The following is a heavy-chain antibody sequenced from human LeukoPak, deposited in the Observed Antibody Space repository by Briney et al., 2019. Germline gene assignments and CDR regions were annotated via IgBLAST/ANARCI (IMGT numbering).Heavy chain of an antibody. CDR3: AKDQNASVRYFDWLLH. J-gene: IGHJ4*02. D-gene: IGHD3-9*01. CDR2: ISGSGGST. CDR1: GFTFSSYA. V-gene: IGHV3-23*01. Sequence: GGSLRLSCAASGFTFSSYAMSWVRQAPGKGLEGVSAISGSGGSTYYADSVKGRFTISRDNSKNTLYLQMNSLRGEDTAVYYCAKDQNASVRYFDWLLHWGQGTLVPVSS.